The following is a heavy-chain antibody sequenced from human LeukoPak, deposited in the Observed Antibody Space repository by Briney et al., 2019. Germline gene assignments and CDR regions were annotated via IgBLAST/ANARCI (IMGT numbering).Heavy chain of an antibody. D-gene: IGHD2-2*01. CDR1: GDSVSSNSVT. Sequence: SQTLSLTCAISGDSVSSNSVTWNWIRQSPSRGLEWLGRTYYRSTWYNDYAVSVRGRITVNPDTSKNRFSLHLNSVTPEDTAVYYCARRLTQYDCFDPWGRGILVTVSS. J-gene: IGHJ5*02. CDR3: ARRLTQYDCFDP. V-gene: IGHV6-1*01. CDR2: TYYRSTWYN.